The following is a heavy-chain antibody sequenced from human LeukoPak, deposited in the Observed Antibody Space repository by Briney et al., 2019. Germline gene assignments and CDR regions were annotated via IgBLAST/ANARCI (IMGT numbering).Heavy chain of an antibody. J-gene: IGHJ4*02. V-gene: IGHV4-61*02. CDR1: GGSISSNSYY. CDR2: IYTSGST. CDR3: ARERLPGIAVAGTSY. D-gene: IGHD6-19*01. Sequence: SETLSLTCTVSGGSISSNSYYWSWIRQPAGKGLEWIGRIYTSGSTNYNPSLKSRVTMSVDTSKNQFSLKLSSVTAADTAVYYCARERLPGIAVAGTSYWGQGTLVTVSS.